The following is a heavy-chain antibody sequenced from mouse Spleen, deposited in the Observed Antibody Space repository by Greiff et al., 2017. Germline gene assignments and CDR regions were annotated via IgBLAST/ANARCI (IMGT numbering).Heavy chain of an antibody. J-gene: IGHJ2*01. CDR2: IDPSDSYT. V-gene: IGHV1-59*01. Sequence: QVQLKQPGAELVRPGTSVKLSCKASGYTFTSYWMHWVKQRPGQGLEWIGVIDPSDSYTNYNQKFKGKATLTVDTSSSTAYMQLSSLTSEDSAVYYCARSARSYYFDYWGQGTTLTVSS. CDR1: GYTFTSYW. D-gene: IGHD3-1*01. CDR3: ARSARSYYFDY.